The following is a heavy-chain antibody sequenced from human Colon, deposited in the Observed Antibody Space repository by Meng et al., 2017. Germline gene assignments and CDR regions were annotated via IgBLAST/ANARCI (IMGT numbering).Heavy chain of an antibody. CDR1: GGSVSSGSYY. CDR2: IYYSGST. J-gene: IGHJ5*02. V-gene: IGHV4-61*01. Sequence: QEHLQESGPGLVRPSETLSLTCTVSGGSVSSGSYYWSWIRQPPGKGLEWIGYIYYSGSTNYNPSLKSRVTISVDTSKNQFSLKLSSVTAADTAVYYCARNYGPWGQGTLVTVSS. D-gene: IGHD4-17*01. CDR3: ARNYGP.